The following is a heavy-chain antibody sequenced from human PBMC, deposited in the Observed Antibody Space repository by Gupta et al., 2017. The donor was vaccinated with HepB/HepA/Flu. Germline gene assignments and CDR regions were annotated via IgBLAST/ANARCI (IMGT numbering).Heavy chain of an antibody. Sequence: EVHLVESGGGLVQPGGSLRLSCAASGFTFSSYRMNWVRQAPGKGLEWVSHITSSTSTIYYADSVKGRFTISRDNAKNSLYLQMNSLRDEDXAXYYCATXSSEKQLGYYFDYWGQGTLVTVSS. D-gene: IGHD6-13*01. V-gene: IGHV3-48*02. CDR2: ITSSTSTI. J-gene: IGHJ4*02. CDR3: ATXSSEKQLGYYFDY. CDR1: GFTFSSYR.